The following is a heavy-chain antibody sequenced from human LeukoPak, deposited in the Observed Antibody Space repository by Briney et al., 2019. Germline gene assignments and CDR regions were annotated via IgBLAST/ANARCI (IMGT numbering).Heavy chain of an antibody. J-gene: IGHJ4*02. V-gene: IGHV3-23*01. Sequence: PGRSLRLSCAASGFTFGLYAMSWVRQAPGKGLEWVAGTPGGGETFYADSVKGRFIISRDNSKNTVDLQMSSLRVEDTAVYYCAKDYKSGDGYWDFDFWGQGTLVTVSS. CDR1: GFTFGLYA. D-gene: IGHD5-24*01. CDR3: AKDYKSGDGYWDFDF. CDR2: TPGGGET.